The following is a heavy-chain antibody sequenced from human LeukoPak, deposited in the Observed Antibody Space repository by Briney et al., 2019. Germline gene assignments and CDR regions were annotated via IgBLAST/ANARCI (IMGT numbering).Heavy chain of an antibody. CDR1: GFTFRSYA. D-gene: IGHD6-19*01. V-gene: IGHV3-30-3*01. J-gene: IGHJ1*01. Sequence: GGSLRLSCAASGFTFRSYAMHWVRQAPGKGLEWVAFISYDGSIKYYADSVKGRFTISRDNSKNTVYLQMNSLRADDTAVYYCARGSGSGWYFEYFQHWGQGTLVTVSS. CDR2: ISYDGSIK. CDR3: ARGSGSGWYFEYFQH.